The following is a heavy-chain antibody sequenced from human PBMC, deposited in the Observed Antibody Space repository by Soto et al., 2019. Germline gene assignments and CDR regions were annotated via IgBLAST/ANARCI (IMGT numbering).Heavy chain of an antibody. J-gene: IGHJ6*02. V-gene: IGHV1-69*12. CDR3: AREIDGYYGMDV. CDR1: GGTFSTDS. Sequence: QVQLVQSGAEVKKPGSSVKVSCKASGGTFSTDSISWVRQAPGQGLEWMGGIIPMFGTANNAQKFQGRVTITADESTSTAYMELSSLRSDDTAVYFCAREIDGYYGMDVWGQGTTVTVAS. CDR2: IIPMFGTA.